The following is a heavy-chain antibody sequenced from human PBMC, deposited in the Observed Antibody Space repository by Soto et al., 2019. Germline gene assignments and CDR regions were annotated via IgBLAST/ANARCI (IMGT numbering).Heavy chain of an antibody. V-gene: IGHV3-23*01. CDR3: AKVSSGRKGSVLRFLEWLTRFDY. D-gene: IGHD3-3*01. J-gene: IGHJ4*02. CDR1: GFTFSSYA. CDR2: ISGSGGST. Sequence: EVQLLESGGGLVQPGGSPRLSCAASGFTFSSYAMSWVRQAPGKGLEWVSAISGSGGSTYYADSVKGRFTISRDNSKNTLNLQMNSLRAEDTAVYYSAKVSSGRKGSVLRFLEWLTRFDYWGQGTLVTVSS.